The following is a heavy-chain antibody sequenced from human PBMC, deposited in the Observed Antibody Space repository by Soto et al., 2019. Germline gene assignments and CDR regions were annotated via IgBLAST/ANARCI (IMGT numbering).Heavy chain of an antibody. V-gene: IGHV1-69*02. Sequence: QVQLVQSGAEVKKPESSVKVSCKASGGTFSSYTISWVRQAPGQGLEWMGRIIPILGIANYAQKFQGRVTITADKSTSTAYMELSSLRSEDTAVYYCARSLTTVTTGGDYWGQGTLVTVSS. D-gene: IGHD4-17*01. CDR2: IIPILGIA. CDR3: ARSLTTVTTGGDY. J-gene: IGHJ4*02. CDR1: GGTFSSYT.